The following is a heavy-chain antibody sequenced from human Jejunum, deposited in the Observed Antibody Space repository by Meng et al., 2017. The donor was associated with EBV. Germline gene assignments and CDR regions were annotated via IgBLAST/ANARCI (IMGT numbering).Heavy chain of an antibody. J-gene: IGHJ4*02. Sequence: QVQLQESGPGLVNPSGXLSPTCAVSGGSITSSDWWTWVRQPPGEGLEWMGEIYHDGSSNYSPSLKSRVTILLDKSENHFSLKLNSVTAADTAVYYCARVRCSGGSCFYFDYWGQGALVTVSS. V-gene: IGHV4-4*02. CDR2: IYHDGSS. CDR1: GGSITSSDW. D-gene: IGHD2-15*01. CDR3: ARVRCSGGSCFYFDY.